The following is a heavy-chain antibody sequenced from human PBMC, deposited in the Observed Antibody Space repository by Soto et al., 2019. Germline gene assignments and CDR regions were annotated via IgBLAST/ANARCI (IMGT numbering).Heavy chain of an antibody. CDR3: ARVGLNVFRAANDSYNWFES. CDR1: GFTFSHYA. D-gene: IGHD6-25*01. Sequence: SLRLSCTASGFTFSHYALHWLRQTPGKGLEWVAYISYHGNTEKYADSVKGRFTISRDNYKKEVYLQMNSLRIEDTAVYYCARVGLNVFRAANDSYNWFESWGQGTLVTVSS. J-gene: IGHJ5*01. V-gene: IGHV3-30*04. CDR2: ISYHGNTE.